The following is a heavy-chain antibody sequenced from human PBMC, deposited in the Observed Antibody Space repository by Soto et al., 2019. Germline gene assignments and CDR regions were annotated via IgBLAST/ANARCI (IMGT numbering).Heavy chain of an antibody. V-gene: IGHV4-31*11. D-gene: IGHD3-10*01. CDR1: GCAFSSAGYF. CDR2: IYSSETR. Sequence: TLSLTCAFCGCAFSSAGYFVAWIRQPPGKALGWIGYIYSSETRYSNPSLENRIAMAIDASQKEFSPKLTTVTAADTAVYFCGRGDWAAYYQDSWGQGMLVTVSS. J-gene: IGHJ4*02. CDR3: GRGDWAAYYQDS.